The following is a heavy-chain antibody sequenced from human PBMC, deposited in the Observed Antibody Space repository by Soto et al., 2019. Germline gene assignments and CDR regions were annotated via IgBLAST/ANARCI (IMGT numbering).Heavy chain of an antibody. CDR1: GDTFDTFA. CDR3: ARDMGGGQLGGNYDCALEV. J-gene: IGHJ6*02. D-gene: IGHD4-4*01. Sequence: QVQLVQSGAEVLKPGSSVKLSCKTSGDTFDTFAISWVRQAPGQGLEWMGGIIPIFRTPDYTQKFQGRVTMTADVSTSTAYMELSSLWSEDTAVYYCARDMGGGQLGGNYDCALEVWGQWTTVTVSS. V-gene: IGHV1-69*12. CDR2: IIPIFRTP.